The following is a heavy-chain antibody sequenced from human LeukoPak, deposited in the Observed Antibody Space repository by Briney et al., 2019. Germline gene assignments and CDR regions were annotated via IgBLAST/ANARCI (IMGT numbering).Heavy chain of an antibody. CDR1: GGSFSGYC. Sequence: PSETLSLTCAVYGGSFSGYCWSGVRQPPGKGLEWVGEVNHIGSTNYTASLKSRVSISVDSSKYQCSLKVSSVTAGDTAVYYCARGSDTAAGLYWGQGTLVTVSS. D-gene: IGHD6-13*01. J-gene: IGHJ4*02. CDR3: ARGSDTAAGLY. CDR2: VNHIGST. V-gene: IGHV4-34*01.